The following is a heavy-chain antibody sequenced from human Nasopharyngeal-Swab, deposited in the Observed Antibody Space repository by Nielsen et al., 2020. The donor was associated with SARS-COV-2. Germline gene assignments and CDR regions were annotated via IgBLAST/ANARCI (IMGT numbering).Heavy chain of an antibody. CDR1: GFTFSSYA. Sequence: GESLKISCAASGFTFSSYAMSWVRQAPGKGLEWVSAISGSGGSTYHADSVKGRFTISRDNSKNTLYLQMNSLRAEDTAVYYCAKDRGPMMATPDYWGQGTLVTVSS. D-gene: IGHD5-24*01. V-gene: IGHV3-23*01. J-gene: IGHJ4*02. CDR3: AKDRGPMMATPDY. CDR2: ISGSGGST.